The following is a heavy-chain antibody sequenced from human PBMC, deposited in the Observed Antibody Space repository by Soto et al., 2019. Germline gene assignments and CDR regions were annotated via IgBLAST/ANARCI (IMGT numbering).Heavy chain of an antibody. CDR3: ARLHYDSSGYYYAFDY. J-gene: IGHJ4*02. CDR2: INPNSGGT. CDR1: GYTFTGYY. V-gene: IGHV1-2*02. D-gene: IGHD3-22*01. Sequence: GASVKVSCKASGYTFTGYYMHWVRQAPGQGLEWMGWINPNSGGTNYAQKFQGRVTMTRDKSTSTAYMELSSLRSEDTAVYYCARLHYDSSGYYYAFDYWGQGTLVTVSS.